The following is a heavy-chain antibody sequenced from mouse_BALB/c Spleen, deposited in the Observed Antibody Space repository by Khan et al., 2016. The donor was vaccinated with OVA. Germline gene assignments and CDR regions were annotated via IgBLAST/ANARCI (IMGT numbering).Heavy chain of an antibody. V-gene: IGHV1S136*01. Sequence: MQLEESGPELVKPGASVKMSCKASGYTFTSYVMHWVKQKPGQGLEWIGYINPYNAGTKYNEKFKGKATLTSDKSSSTAYMELSSLTSEDSAVYYCALYYGSSYETYWGQGTLVTVSA. J-gene: IGHJ3*01. CDR3: ALYYGSSYETY. CDR1: GYTFTSYV. D-gene: IGHD1-1*01. CDR2: INPYNAGT.